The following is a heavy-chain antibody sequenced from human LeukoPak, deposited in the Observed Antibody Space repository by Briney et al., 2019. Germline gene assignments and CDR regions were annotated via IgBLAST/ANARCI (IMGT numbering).Heavy chain of an antibody. CDR3: ARDRRPSSWLGVGP. J-gene: IGHJ5*02. V-gene: IGHV3-30-3*01. D-gene: IGHD6-13*01. CDR1: GFTFNDYA. CDR2: ISYDGSDK. Sequence: GGSLRLSCAASGFTFNDYAMHWVRKGPGKGLEWVELISYDGSDKYYADSVKGRFTISRDNSKNTLYLQMNRLRAEDTAVYYCARDRRPSSWLGVGPWGQGTLVTVSS.